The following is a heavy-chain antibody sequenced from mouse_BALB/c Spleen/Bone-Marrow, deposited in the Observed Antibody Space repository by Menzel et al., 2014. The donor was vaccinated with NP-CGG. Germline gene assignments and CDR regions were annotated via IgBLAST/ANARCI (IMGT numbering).Heavy chain of an antibody. J-gene: IGHJ2*01. CDR3: NAVCYGRGELYYFDY. Sequence: VQLQQSGAELVRSGASVKLSCTASGFNIXDYYMHWVKQRPEQGLEWIGWIDPENGDTEYAPKFQGKATMTADTSSNTAYLQLSSLTSEDTAVYYCNAVCYGRGELYYFDYWGQGTTLTVSS. D-gene: IGHD1-1*01. CDR2: IDPENGDT. CDR1: GFNIXDYY. V-gene: IGHV14-4*02.